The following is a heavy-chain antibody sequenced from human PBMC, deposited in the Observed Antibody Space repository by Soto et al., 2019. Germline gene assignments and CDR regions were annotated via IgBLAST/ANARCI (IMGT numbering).Heavy chain of an antibody. D-gene: IGHD5-12*01. J-gene: IGHJ3*02. CDR1: RGSINSGEYD. CDR2: IYHSGST. V-gene: IGHV4-31*03. CDR3: ARVDPPHDAFDI. Sequence: YLTCTVSRGSINSGEYDWSWKSQHPGKGLEWIGYIYHSGSTNYNPSLKSRVTISVDTSKNQFSLKLSSVTAADTAVYYCARVDPPHDAFDIWGPGTMVTVSS.